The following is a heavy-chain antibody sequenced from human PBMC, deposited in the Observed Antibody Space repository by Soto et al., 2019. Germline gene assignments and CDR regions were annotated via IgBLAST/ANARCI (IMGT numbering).Heavy chain of an antibody. D-gene: IGHD3-22*01. CDR3: AKRRGGRGRGYYFDY. CDR1: GFTFSSYA. V-gene: IGHV3-23*01. CDR2: ISGSGGST. J-gene: IGHJ4*02. Sequence: EVQLLESGGGLVQPGGSLRLSCAASGFTFSSYAMSWVRQAPGKGLEWVSAISGSGGSTYYADSVKGRFTISRDNSKNTVYLQMNSLRAEDTAVYYCAKRRGGRGRGYYFDYWCQGTLVAVSS.